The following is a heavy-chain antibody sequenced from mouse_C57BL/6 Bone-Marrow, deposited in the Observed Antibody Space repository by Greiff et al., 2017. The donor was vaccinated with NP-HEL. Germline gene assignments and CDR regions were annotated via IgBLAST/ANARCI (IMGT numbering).Heavy chain of an antibody. CDR1: GFTFSSYG. J-gene: IGHJ3*01. Sequence: EVQVVESGGDLVKPGGSLKLSCAASGFTFSSYGMSWVRQTPDKRLEWVAIISSGGSYTYYPDSVKGRFTISRDNAKNTLYLQMSSLKSEDTAMYYCASPYDYDVAWFAYWGQGTLVTVSA. V-gene: IGHV5-6*01. CDR3: ASPYDYDVAWFAY. D-gene: IGHD2-4*01. CDR2: ISSGGSYT.